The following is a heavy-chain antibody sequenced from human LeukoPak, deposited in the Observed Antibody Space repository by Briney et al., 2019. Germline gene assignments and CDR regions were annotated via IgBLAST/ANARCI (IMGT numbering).Heavy chain of an antibody. D-gene: IGHD3-3*01. Sequence: GGSLRLSCAASGFTFSSYGMHWVRQAPGKGLEWVAVIWYDGSNKYYADSVKGRFTISRDNSKNTLYLQMNSLRAEDTAVYYCAKDRIFLEWLFDYWGQGTLVTVSS. J-gene: IGHJ4*02. CDR2: IWYDGSNK. CDR1: GFTFSSYG. CDR3: AKDRIFLEWLFDY. V-gene: IGHV3-30*02.